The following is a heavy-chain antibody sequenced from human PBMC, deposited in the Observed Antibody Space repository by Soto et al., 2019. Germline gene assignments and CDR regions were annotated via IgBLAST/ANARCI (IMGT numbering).Heavy chain of an antibody. J-gene: IGHJ4*02. V-gene: IGHV3-49*04. Sequence: GGSLRLSCTASGFTFGDYAMSWVRQAPGKGLEWVGFIRSKAYGGTTEYAASVKGRFIISRDDSKSIAHLQMNSLKTEDTAVYYCTRGRVVRGVIDPYFDYWGQGTLVTVSS. CDR3: TRGRVVRGVIDPYFDY. CDR2: IRSKAYGGTT. CDR1: GFTFGDYA. D-gene: IGHD3-10*01.